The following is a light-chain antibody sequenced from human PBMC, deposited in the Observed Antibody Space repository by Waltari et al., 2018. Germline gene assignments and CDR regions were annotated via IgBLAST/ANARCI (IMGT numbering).Light chain of an antibody. CDR1: KLGNYY. CDR2: QDD. J-gene: IGLJ3*02. V-gene: IGLV3-1*01. Sequence: SYELTQPPSLSVSPGQTASITCSGSKLGNYYFSCYQQRPGQSPILLIYQDDKRPSDIPARFSGSNSGNTATLTISATQSMDESVYYCQAWDNSAVVFGGGTMLTVL. CDR3: QAWDNSAVV.